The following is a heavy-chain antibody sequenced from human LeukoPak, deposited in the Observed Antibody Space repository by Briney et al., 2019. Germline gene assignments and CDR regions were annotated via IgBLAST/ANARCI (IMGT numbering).Heavy chain of an antibody. CDR2: ISYDGSNK. CDR1: GFTFSSYG. V-gene: IGHV3-30*18. D-gene: IGHD6-6*01. CDR3: AKEGDEGYSSSPNFDY. Sequence: GGSLRLSCAASGFTFSSYGMHWVRQAPGKGLEWVAVISYDGSNKYYADSVKGRFTISRDNSKNTLYLQMNSLRAEDTAVYYCAKEGDEGYSSSPNFDYWGQGTLVTVSS. J-gene: IGHJ4*02.